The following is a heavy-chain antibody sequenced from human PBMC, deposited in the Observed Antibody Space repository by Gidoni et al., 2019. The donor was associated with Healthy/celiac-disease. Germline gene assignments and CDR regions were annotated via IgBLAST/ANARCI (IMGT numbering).Heavy chain of an antibody. V-gene: IGHV3-48*03. CDR3: ARDQVASGWTTIYYYYYYGMDV. CDR2: ISSSGSTI. Sequence: EVQLVASGGGLVQPGGSLRLSCAASGFPFSSYEMTWVRQAPGKGLEWVSYISSSGSTIYYADSVKGRFTISRDNAKNALYLQMNSLRAEDTAVYYCARDQVASGWTTIYYYYYYGMDVWGQGTTVTVSS. CDR1: GFPFSSYE. D-gene: IGHD6-19*01. J-gene: IGHJ6*02.